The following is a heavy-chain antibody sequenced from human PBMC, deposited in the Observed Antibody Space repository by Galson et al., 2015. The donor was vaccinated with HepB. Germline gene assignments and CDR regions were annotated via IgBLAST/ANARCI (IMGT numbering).Heavy chain of an antibody. CDR2: INTNTGNP. J-gene: IGHJ4*02. CDR1: GYTLTNFG. Sequence: SVKVSCKASGYTLTNFGINWVRQAPGQGLEWMGWINTNTGNPVFAQGFTGRFVFSLDTSVSTAYLQISSLKAEDTAVYYCARDYYDSRSDYWGQGTLVTVSS. CDR3: ARDYYDSRSDY. V-gene: IGHV7-4-1*02. D-gene: IGHD3-22*01.